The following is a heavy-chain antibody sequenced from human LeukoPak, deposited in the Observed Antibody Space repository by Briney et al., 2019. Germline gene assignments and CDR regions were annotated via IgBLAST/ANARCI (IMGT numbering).Heavy chain of an antibody. J-gene: IGHJ4*02. Sequence: GGSLRLSCAASGFTVSSNYMSWVRQAPGKGLEWVSVIYSGGSTYYADSVKGRFTISRDNSKNTLYLQMNSLRAEDTAVYYCAKFRWLPTPGYFDYWGQGTLVTVSS. CDR3: AKFRWLPTPGYFDY. CDR2: IYSGGST. V-gene: IGHV3-66*01. CDR1: GFTVSSNY. D-gene: IGHD5-24*01.